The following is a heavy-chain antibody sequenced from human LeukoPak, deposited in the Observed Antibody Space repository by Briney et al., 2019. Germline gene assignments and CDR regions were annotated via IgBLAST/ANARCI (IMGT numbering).Heavy chain of an antibody. CDR3: ARVPPLRFNPRPYLLDY. V-gene: IGHV4-39*01. J-gene: IGHJ4*02. CDR2: IYYSGST. D-gene: IGHD3-3*01. CDR1: GGSISSSSYY. Sequence: SETLSLTCTVSGGSISSSSYYWGWIRQPPGKGLEWIGSIYYSGSTYYNPSLKSRVTISVDTSKNQFSLKLSSVTAADTAVYYCARVPPLRFNPRPYLLDYWGQGTLVTVSS.